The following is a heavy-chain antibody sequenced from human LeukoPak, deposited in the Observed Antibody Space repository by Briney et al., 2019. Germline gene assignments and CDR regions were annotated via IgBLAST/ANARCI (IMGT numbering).Heavy chain of an antibody. CDR1: GYTFTSYG. V-gene: IGHV1-18*01. CDR2: ISAYNGNT. Sequence: ASVKVSCKASGYTFTSYGISWVRQAPGRGLEWMGWISAYNGNTNYAQKLQGRVTMTTDTSTSTAYMELRSLRSDDTAVYYCARDNYDILTGNFDYWGQGTLVTVSS. CDR3: ARDNYDILTGNFDY. J-gene: IGHJ4*02. D-gene: IGHD3-9*01.